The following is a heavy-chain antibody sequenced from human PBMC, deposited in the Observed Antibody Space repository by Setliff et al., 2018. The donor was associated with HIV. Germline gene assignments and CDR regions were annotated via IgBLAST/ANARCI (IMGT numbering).Heavy chain of an antibody. CDR3: ARRDRIAARHYYYYYYMDV. D-gene: IGHD6-6*01. Sequence: LRLSCAASGFTFDDYALTWVRQAPGKGLEWVGFVRSKPNGGTTDYAASVKGRFTISRDDAKNSLYLQMNSLRAEDTAVYYCARRDRIAARHYYYYYYMDVWGKGTTVTVSS. CDR2: VRSKPNGGTT. V-gene: IGHV3-49*04. CDR1: GFTFDDYA. J-gene: IGHJ6*03.